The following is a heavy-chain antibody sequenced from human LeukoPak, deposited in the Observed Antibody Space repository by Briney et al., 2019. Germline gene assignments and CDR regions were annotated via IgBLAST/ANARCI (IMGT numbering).Heavy chain of an antibody. CDR3: ARGPSRGCSSTSCYTVFDY. Sequence: GGSLRLSCAASGFTVSSNYMSWVRQAPGKGLEWVSVIYSGGSTYYADSVKGRFTISRDNSKNTLYLQMNSLRAEDTAVYYCARGPSRGCSSTSCYTVFDYWGQGTLVTVSS. V-gene: IGHV3-53*01. J-gene: IGHJ4*02. CDR1: GFTVSSNY. D-gene: IGHD2-2*02. CDR2: IYSGGST.